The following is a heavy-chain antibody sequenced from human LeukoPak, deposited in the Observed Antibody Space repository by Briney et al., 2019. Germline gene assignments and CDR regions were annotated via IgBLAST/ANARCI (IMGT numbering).Heavy chain of an antibody. CDR3: ARGLQYYFDY. CDR1: GGSISSSSYY. Sequence: SETLSLTCTVSGGSISSSSYYWGWIRQHPGKGLEWLGYIYYSGSTYYNPSLKSRVTISVDTSKNQFSLKLSSVTAADTAVYYCARGLQYYFDYWGQGTLVTVSS. CDR2: IYYSGST. D-gene: IGHD4-11*01. J-gene: IGHJ4*02. V-gene: IGHV4-31*03.